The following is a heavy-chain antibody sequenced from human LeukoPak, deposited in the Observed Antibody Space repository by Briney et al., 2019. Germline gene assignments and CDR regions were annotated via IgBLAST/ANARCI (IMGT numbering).Heavy chain of an antibody. CDR2: ISSSSSYI. V-gene: IGHV3-21*01. D-gene: IGHD3-22*01. CDR3: ARETVVPEGYFDL. CDR1: GFTFSSYS. J-gene: IGHJ2*01. Sequence: GGSLRLSCAASGFTFSSYSTNWVRQAPGKGLEWVSSISSSSSYIYYADSVKGRFTISRDNAKNSLYLQMNSLRAEDTAVYYCARETVVPEGYFDLWGRGTLVTVSS.